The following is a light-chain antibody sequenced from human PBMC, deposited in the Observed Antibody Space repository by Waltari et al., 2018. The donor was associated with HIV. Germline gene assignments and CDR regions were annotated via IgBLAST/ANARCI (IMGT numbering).Light chain of an antibody. CDR2: GAS. V-gene: IGKV3-15*01. Sequence: EIVMTQSPATLSVSAGERATLSCRASQSVSSNLAWYQQKPGQAPRLLIYGASTRATGIPARFSGSGSETEFTLTISSLQSEDFAVYYCQQYNKWPRTFGQGTKVEIK. CDR1: QSVSSN. CDR3: QQYNKWPRT. J-gene: IGKJ1*01.